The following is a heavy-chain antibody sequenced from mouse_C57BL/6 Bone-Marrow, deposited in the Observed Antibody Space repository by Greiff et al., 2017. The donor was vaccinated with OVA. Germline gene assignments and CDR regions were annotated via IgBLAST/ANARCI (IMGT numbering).Heavy chain of an antibody. CDR1: GYTFTSYV. D-gene: IGHD2-2*01. CDR3: ARDGGYGGCYAMDY. V-gene: IGHV1-14*01. Sequence: EVQLQQSGPELVKPGASVKMSCKASGYTFTSYVMHWVKQKPGQGLEWIGYIYPYNDGTKYNEKFKGKATLTSDKSSSTAYMELSSLTSEDSAVYYGARDGGYGGCYAMDYWGQGTSVTVSS. J-gene: IGHJ4*01. CDR2: IYPYNDGT.